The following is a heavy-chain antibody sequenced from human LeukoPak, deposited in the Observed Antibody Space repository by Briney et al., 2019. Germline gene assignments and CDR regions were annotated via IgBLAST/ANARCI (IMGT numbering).Heavy chain of an antibody. V-gene: IGHV4-4*07. Sequence: SETLSLTCTVSGVSTSSGYWSWIRQPAGKGLEWLGRISTSLTTYYNPSLKSRVTMSLDTSGNQFSLKMNSVTAADTAVYFCARGYGSGSYSSWGQRTLVIVSS. CDR2: ISTSLTT. D-gene: IGHD3-10*01. CDR3: ARGYGSGSYSS. CDR1: GVSTSSGY. J-gene: IGHJ4*02.